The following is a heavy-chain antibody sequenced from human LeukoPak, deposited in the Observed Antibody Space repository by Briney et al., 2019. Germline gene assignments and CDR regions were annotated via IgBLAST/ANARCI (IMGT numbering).Heavy chain of an antibody. CDR3: AKRPELEQQPHS. D-gene: IGHD6-13*01. Sequence: GESLKISCAASGFTFSSYGMHWVRQAPGKGLEWVAVISYDGSNKYYADSVKGRFTISRDNSKNTLYLQMNSLRAEDTAVYYCAKRPELEQQPHSWGQGTLVTVSS. CDR1: GFTFSSYG. CDR2: ISYDGSNK. J-gene: IGHJ4*02. V-gene: IGHV3-30*18.